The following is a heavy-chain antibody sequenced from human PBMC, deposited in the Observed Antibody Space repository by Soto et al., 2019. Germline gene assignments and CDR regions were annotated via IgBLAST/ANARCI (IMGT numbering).Heavy chain of an antibody. D-gene: IGHD3-16*01. CDR2: ILPRLGLT. CDR3: ASDRYADDVGLLYESAD. Sequence: QVQLVQSGAEVKKPGSSVKVSCKASGGTFGNYGISWVRQAPGQGLEWMGGILPRLGLTKSAQGFQGRVTFIADKSTNTAYMELSSLRPEDTAVFYCASDRYADDVGLLYESADWGQGTLVTVSS. CDR1: GGTFGNYG. V-gene: IGHV1-69*09. J-gene: IGHJ4*02.